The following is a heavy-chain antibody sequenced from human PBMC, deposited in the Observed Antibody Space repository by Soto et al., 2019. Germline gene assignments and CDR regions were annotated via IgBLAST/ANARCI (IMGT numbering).Heavy chain of an antibody. J-gene: IGHJ2*01. Sequence: QVQLQKWGAGLLKPSETLSLTCAVYGGSFSGYYWSWIRQPPGKGLEWLGDINHSGSTKYNPSPKRRVTISVDTSQHQFSLKLSAVTAADTAVYYCARRRYYYDSSGYPYWYFDIWGRGPLVTASS. CDR2: INHSGST. CDR1: GGSFSGYY. V-gene: IGHV4-34*01. D-gene: IGHD3-22*01. CDR3: ARRRYYYDSSGYPYWYFDI.